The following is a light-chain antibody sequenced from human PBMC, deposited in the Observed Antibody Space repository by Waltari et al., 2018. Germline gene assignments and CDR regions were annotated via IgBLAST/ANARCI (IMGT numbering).Light chain of an antibody. J-gene: IGKJ1*01. CDR1: PSVSRT. CDR2: DVS. Sequence: EIVLTQSPGTLSLSPGERATISCRASPSVSRTLAWYQQKPGQAPRLLIYDVSTWATGIPDRFSGSGSGTDFSLTISRLEPEDFAVYYCQKYGTLPATFGQGTKVQIK. V-gene: IGKV3-20*01. CDR3: QKYGTLPAT.